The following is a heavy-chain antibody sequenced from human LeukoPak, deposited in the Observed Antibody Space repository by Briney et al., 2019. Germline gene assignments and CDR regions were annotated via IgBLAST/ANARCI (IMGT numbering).Heavy chain of an antibody. Sequence: GGSVTLSCAASGVTVSVNFVTCPRPAPGEGLECVSIIYSAGDTYHADSVKARFTISRDNSKHTLYLPMNNLSADETAMYYWARKVTMIRGVPQNFYGMDVWGKGTAVTVSS. CDR3: ARKVTMIRGVPQNFYGMDV. D-gene: IGHD3-10*01. V-gene: IGHV3-53*01. CDR2: IYSAGDT. J-gene: IGHJ6*04. CDR1: GVTVSVNF.